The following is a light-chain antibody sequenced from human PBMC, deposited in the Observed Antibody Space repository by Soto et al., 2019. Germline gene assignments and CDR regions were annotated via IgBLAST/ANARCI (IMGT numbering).Light chain of an antibody. Sequence: DIQMTQSGSTLSASVGDRLTITCRASQSISSWLAWYQQKPGKAPKLLIYDASSLESGVPSRFSGSGSGTEFTLTISSLQPDDFATYYCQQYNSYGTFGQGTKVDIK. CDR2: DAS. J-gene: IGKJ1*01. CDR3: QQYNSYGT. V-gene: IGKV1-5*01. CDR1: QSISSW.